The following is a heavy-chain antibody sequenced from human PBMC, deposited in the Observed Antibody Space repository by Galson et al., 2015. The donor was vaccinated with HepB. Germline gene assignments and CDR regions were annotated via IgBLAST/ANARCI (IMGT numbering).Heavy chain of an antibody. CDR1: GYTFSRYG. Sequence: SVKVSCKAPGYTFSRYGISWVRQAPGQGLEWMGWISPYNDNTEYAQKFQGRVTMTTDTSTSTAYMELRSLRSDDTAVYYCARDRTTIFGVVVGRIDYWGQGTLVTVSS. CDR3: ARDRTTIFGVVVGRIDY. V-gene: IGHV1-18*01. D-gene: IGHD3-3*01. CDR2: ISPYNDNT. J-gene: IGHJ4*02.